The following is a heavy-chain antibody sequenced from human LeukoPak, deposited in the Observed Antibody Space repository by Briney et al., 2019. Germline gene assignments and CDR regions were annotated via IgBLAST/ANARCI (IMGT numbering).Heavy chain of an antibody. J-gene: IGHJ6*02. CDR3: AKVSDYGYYYYGMDV. D-gene: IGHD3-10*01. CDR2: ISGSGDRT. CDR1: GFTFTNYA. V-gene: IGHV3-23*01. Sequence: GGSLRLSCAASGFTFTNYAVSWVRQAPGKGLEWVSGISGSGDRTYYADSVKGRFTISRDNSKNTLYLQTNRLRAEDTAVYYCAKVSDYGYYYYGMDVWGQGTTVTVSS.